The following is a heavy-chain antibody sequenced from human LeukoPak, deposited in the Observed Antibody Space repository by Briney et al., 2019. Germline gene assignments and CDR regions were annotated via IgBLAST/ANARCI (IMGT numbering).Heavy chain of an antibody. Sequence: PSETLSLTCSVSGASISSSTYSWGWIRQPPGKGLEWIGSIYYSGSTYYNPSLKSRVTISVDTSKNQFSLRLTSVTAADTAVYYCARRVAVTGIYCFDLWGQGTPVTVSS. J-gene: IGHJ4*02. CDR2: IYYSGST. D-gene: IGHD6-19*01. CDR3: ARRVAVTGIYCFDL. V-gene: IGHV4-39*01. CDR1: GASISSSTYS.